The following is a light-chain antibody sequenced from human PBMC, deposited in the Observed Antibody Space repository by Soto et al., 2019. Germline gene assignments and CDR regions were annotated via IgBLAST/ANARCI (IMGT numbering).Light chain of an antibody. CDR2: GAS. CDR3: QHSASPPRT. Sequence: VVAQYHATLSVSPGETAILSCRASQNIGSNLAWYQQIPGQAPRLLIYGASSRVTGIPARFSGSGSATDFTLTISRLEPEDFAVYYCQHSASPPRTFGQGTKVDI. CDR1: QNIGSN. V-gene: IGKV3-15*01. J-gene: IGKJ1*01.